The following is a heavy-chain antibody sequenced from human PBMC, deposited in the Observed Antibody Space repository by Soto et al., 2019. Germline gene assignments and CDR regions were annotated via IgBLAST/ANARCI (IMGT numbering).Heavy chain of an antibody. Sequence: EVQLVESGGGLVQPGGSLRLSCAASGFTFTTYSMNWVRQAPGKGLEWVSYISSSSSTTYYADSVKGRFTISRDNAKNSPLLEKKSLRDEDTAVYYCARDAGSWGYWGQGTLVTVSS. D-gene: IGHD3-10*01. CDR2: ISSSSSTT. V-gene: IGHV3-48*02. CDR3: ARDAGSWGY. J-gene: IGHJ4*02. CDR1: GFTFTTYS.